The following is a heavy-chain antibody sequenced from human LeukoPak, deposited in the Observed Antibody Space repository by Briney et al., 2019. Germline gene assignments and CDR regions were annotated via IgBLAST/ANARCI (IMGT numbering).Heavy chain of an antibody. D-gene: IGHD3-10*01. V-gene: IGHV4-61*02. CDR1: GGSISSGSYY. CDR3: VRVRKWFGESLPYYYYMDV. J-gene: IGHJ6*03. Sequence: SETLSLTCTVSGGSISSGSYYWSWIRQPAGKGLEWIGRIYTSGSTNYNPSLKSRVTISVDTSKNQFSLKLSSVTAADTAVYYCVRVRKWFGESLPYYYYMDVWGKGTTVTISS. CDR2: IYTSGST.